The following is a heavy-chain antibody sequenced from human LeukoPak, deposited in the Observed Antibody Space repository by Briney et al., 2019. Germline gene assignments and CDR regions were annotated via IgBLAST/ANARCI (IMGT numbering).Heavy chain of an antibody. CDR3: ARGRIDYYDSSGYYYNPHNGLDY. CDR1: GGSLSGYY. Sequence: PSETLSLTCAVYGGSLSGYYWSWIRQPPGKGLEWIGEINHSGSTNYNPSLKSRVTISVDTSKNQFSLKLSSVTAADTAVYYCARGRIDYYDSSGYYYNPHNGLDYWGQGTLVTVSS. J-gene: IGHJ4*02. CDR2: INHSGST. V-gene: IGHV4-34*01. D-gene: IGHD3-22*01.